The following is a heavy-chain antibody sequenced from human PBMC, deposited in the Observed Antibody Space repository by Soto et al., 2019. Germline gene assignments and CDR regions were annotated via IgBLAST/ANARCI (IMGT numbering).Heavy chain of an antibody. CDR3: ARDRLRAYDYYYGMDV. J-gene: IGHJ6*02. CDR1: GGSFSGYY. D-gene: IGHD6-25*01. Sequence: SETLSLTCAVYGGSFSGYYWSWIRQPPGKGLEWIGEINHSGSTNYNPSLKSRVTISVDTSKNQFSLKLSSVTAADTAVYYCARDRLRAYDYYYGMDVWGQGTTVTVSS. V-gene: IGHV4-34*01. CDR2: INHSGST.